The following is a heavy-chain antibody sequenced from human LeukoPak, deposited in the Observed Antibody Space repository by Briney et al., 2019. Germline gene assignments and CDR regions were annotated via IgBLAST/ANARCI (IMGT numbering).Heavy chain of an antibody. V-gene: IGHV4-59*08. CDR2: IYYSGTT. CDR3: ASNYYGSGSLDY. Sequence: SSETLSLTCTVSGGSISSYYWSWIRQPPGKGLEWIGYIYYSGTTNYNPSLKSRVTILVDTSKNQFSLNLSSVTAADTAVYYCASNYYGSGSLDYWGQGNLVTVSS. J-gene: IGHJ4*02. D-gene: IGHD3-10*01. CDR1: GGSISSYY.